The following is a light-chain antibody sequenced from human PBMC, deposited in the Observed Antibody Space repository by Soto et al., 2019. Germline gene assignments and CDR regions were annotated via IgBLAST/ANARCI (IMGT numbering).Light chain of an antibody. V-gene: IGKV1-27*01. CDR2: TAS. CDR1: QGIGTS. J-gene: IGKJ4*01. CDR3: QKYSSAPLT. Sequence: DIQMTQSPPSLSASVGDSVTITCRASQGIGTSLAWYQQKPGKVPKLLIYTASPLQSGVASRFSGSGSGTDFTLTVRNLQPEDVATYYCQKYSSAPLTFGGGSKVEIK.